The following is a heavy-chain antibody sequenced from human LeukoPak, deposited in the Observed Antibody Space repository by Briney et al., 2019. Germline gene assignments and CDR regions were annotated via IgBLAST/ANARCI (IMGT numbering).Heavy chain of an antibody. Sequence: SETLSLTCTVSGGSISSYYWSWIRQPPGKGLEWIGYIYYSGSTNYNPSLKSRVTISVDTSKNQFSLKLSSVTAADTAVYYCARDPFYCSGGSCYSGWFDPWGQGTLVTVSS. D-gene: IGHD2-15*01. CDR1: GGSISSYY. CDR3: ARDPFYCSGGSCYSGWFDP. CDR2: IYYSGST. V-gene: IGHV4-59*01. J-gene: IGHJ5*02.